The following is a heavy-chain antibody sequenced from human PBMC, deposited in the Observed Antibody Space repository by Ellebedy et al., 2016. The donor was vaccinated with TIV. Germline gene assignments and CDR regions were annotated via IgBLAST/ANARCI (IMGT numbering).Heavy chain of an antibody. CDR2: IIPILGIA. CDR1: GGTFSSYA. J-gene: IGHJ4*02. D-gene: IGHD3-22*01. CDR3: AGEAGSYYYDIYYFDY. V-gene: IGHV1-69*04. Sequence: SVKVSXKASGGTFSSYAISWVRQAPGQGLEWMGRIIPILGIANYAQKFQGRVAITADKSTSTAYMELSSLRSEDTAVYYCAGEAGSYYYDIYYFDYWGQGTLVTVSS.